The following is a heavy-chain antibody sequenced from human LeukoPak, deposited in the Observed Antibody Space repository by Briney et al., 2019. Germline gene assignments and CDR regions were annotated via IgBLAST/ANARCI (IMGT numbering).Heavy chain of an antibody. D-gene: IGHD2-2*01. CDR3: AKVGGGSTIDY. V-gene: IGHV3-30*18. CDR1: GFTFSSYG. Sequence: GGSLRLSCAASGFTFSSYGMHWVRQAPGKGLEWVAVISYDGINKYYADSVKGRFTISRDNSKNTLYLQMNSLRAEDTAVYYCAKVGGGSTIDYWGQGTLVTVSS. CDR2: ISYDGINK. J-gene: IGHJ4*02.